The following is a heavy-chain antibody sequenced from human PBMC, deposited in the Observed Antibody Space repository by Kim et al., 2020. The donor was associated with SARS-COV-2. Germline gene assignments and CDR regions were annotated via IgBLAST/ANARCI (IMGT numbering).Heavy chain of an antibody. D-gene: IGHD2-2*01. V-gene: IGHV4-34*01. Sequence: RRSRVTISVDTSKTQFSLKLSSVTAADTAVYYCARGRYALVVPAASYFDYWGQGTLVTVSS. CDR3: ARGRYALVVPAASYFDY. J-gene: IGHJ4*02.